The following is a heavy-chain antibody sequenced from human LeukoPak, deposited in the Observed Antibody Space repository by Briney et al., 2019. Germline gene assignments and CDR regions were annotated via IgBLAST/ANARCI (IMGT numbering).Heavy chain of an antibody. CDR3: ARGYGDHDY. CDR2: MYYSGTT. D-gene: IGHD4-17*01. CDR1: GGSISSYY. J-gene: IGHJ4*02. Sequence: SETLSLTCTVSGGSISSYYWSWIRQPPGKGLEWIGYMYYSGTTNYNPSLKSRVTISVDTSKNQFSLKLSPVTAADTAVYYCARGYGDHDYWGQGTLVTVSS. V-gene: IGHV4-59*01.